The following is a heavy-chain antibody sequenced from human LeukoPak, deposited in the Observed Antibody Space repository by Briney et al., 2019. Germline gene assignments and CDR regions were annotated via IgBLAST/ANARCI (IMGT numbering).Heavy chain of an antibody. D-gene: IGHD5-12*01. Sequence: ASVKVSCKASGYTFTGYYMHWVRQAPGQGLEWMGWINPNSGGTNYAQKFQGRVTITRDTSISTAYMELSRLRADDTAVYYCARDLESYSGPFDYWGQGTLVTVSS. V-gene: IGHV1-2*02. CDR3: ARDLESYSGPFDY. CDR1: GYTFTGYY. J-gene: IGHJ4*02. CDR2: INPNSGGT.